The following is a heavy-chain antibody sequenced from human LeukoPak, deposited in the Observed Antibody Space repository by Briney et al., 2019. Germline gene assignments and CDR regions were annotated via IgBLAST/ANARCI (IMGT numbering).Heavy chain of an antibody. J-gene: IGHJ4*02. CDR2: INSDGSST. D-gene: IGHD4-17*01. Sequence: GGSLRLSCAASEFTFSSYWMHWVRQAPGKGLVWVSRINSDGSSTSYADSVKGRFTISRDNAKNTLYLQMNSLRAEDTAVYYCARGGYGDYEEFDYWGQGTLVTVSS. CDR3: ARGGYGDYEEFDY. CDR1: EFTFSSYW. V-gene: IGHV3-74*01.